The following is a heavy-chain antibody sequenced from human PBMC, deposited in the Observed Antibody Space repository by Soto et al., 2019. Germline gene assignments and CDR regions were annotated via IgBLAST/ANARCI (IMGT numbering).Heavy chain of an antibody. CDR1: GSTFSSYD. J-gene: IGHJ3*02. CDR3: VRGPSHGAFDI. Sequence: QVQLVESGGGVVQPGRSLRLSCAASGSTFSSYDIHWVRQAPGKGLEWVAHISPNGNNAFYADSVKGRFTISRDNARNTVYLQVNSLSPEDTAVFHCVRGPSHGAFDIWGEGTLVTVSS. V-gene: IGHV3-30-3*01. CDR2: ISPNGNNA.